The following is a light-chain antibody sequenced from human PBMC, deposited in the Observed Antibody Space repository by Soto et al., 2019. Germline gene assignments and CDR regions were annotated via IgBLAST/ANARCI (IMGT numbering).Light chain of an antibody. CDR2: GAS. CDR3: QQHRHWPPWT. CDR1: ENVRTF. J-gene: IGKJ1*01. V-gene: IGKV3-11*01. Sequence: EVVLTQSPATLSLSPGERATLSCRASENVRTFVDWYQQKPGQPPRLLIYGASNRATCIPARFSGSGSGTDLTRTISSLEPEDVAVYYRQQHRHWPPWTFGQGNRVEIQ.